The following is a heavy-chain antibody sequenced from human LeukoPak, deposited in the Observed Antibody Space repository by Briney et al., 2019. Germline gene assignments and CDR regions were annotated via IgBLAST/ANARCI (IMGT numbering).Heavy chain of an antibody. D-gene: IGHD1-1*01. CDR1: GGSISSYY. CDR3: ARTTGTTTIDY. CDR2: IYYSGST. J-gene: IGHJ4*02. V-gene: IGHV4-59*08. Sequence: SETLSLTCTVCGGSISSYYWSWIRQPPGKGLEWIGYIYYSGSTYYNPSLKSRVTISVDTSKNQFSLKLSSVAAADTDVYYCARTTGTTTIDYWGQGTLVTVSS.